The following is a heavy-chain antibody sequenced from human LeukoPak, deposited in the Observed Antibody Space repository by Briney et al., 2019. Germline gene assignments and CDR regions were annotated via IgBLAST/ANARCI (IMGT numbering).Heavy chain of an antibody. V-gene: IGHV1-46*01. CDR1: GYTFTSYY. CDR3: ARRITYYYDSSGYNDY. D-gene: IGHD3-22*01. J-gene: IGHJ4*02. CDR2: INASGGST. Sequence: ASVKVSCKASGYTFTSYYMHWVRQAPGQGIEWMGMINASGGSTSYAQKFQGRVTMTRDTSTSTVYMELSSLRSEDTAVYYCARRITYYYDSSGYNDYWGQGTLVTVSS.